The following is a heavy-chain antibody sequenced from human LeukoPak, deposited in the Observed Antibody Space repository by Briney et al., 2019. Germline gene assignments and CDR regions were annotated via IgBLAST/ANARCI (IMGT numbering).Heavy chain of an antibody. CDR2: IHTDGSST. CDR3: ARWDNSGYYSLDY. Sequence: GGSLRLSCAASGFTFSSYSMNWVRQAPGKGLEWVSRIHTDGSSTNYADSVKGRFTISRDNAKNTLYLQMNSLRAEDTAVYYCARWDNSGYYSLDYWGQGTLVTVSS. CDR1: GFTFSSYS. D-gene: IGHD3-22*01. J-gene: IGHJ4*02. V-gene: IGHV3-74*01.